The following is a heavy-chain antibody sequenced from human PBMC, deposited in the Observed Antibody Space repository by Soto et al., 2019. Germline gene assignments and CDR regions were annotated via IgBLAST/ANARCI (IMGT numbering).Heavy chain of an antibody. J-gene: IGHJ6*02. V-gene: IGHV4-31*03. CDR1: GGSISSGGYY. Sequence: PSETLSLTCTVSGGSISSGGYYWSWIRQHPGKGLEWIGYIYYSGSTYYNPSLKSRVTISVDTSKNQFSLKLSSVTAADTAVYYCARGVVVPAAIVGGGYYYYGMEAWGQGTTVTVSS. CDR2: IYYSGST. D-gene: IGHD2-2*02. CDR3: ARGVVVPAAIVGGGYYYYGMEA.